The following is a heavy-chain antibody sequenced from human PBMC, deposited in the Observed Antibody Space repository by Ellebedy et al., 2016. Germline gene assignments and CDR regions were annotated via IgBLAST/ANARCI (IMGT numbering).Heavy chain of an antibody. CDR1: GFTFNIAG. CDR2: IVFSGTAT. Sequence: GESLKISXAASGFTFNIAGMTWVRQAPGKGLEWVATIVFSGTATYYSDSVKGRFIISRDNAKNSLFLQMNSLRVEDTAVYYCAGDGSEWSRDYWGQGTLVTVSS. V-gene: IGHV3-21*01. CDR3: AGDGSEWSRDY. J-gene: IGHJ4*02. D-gene: IGHD3-3*01.